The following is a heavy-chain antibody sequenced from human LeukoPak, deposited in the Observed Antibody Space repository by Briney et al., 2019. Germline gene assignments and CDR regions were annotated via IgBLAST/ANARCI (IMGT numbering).Heavy chain of an antibody. CDR2: IYSGGST. V-gene: IGHV3-53*01. CDR1: GFTVSSNY. D-gene: IGHD4-11*01. CDR3: ARNPYSMRWSGYYYMDV. J-gene: IGHJ6*03. Sequence: PGGSLRLSCAASGFTVSSNYMSWVRQAPGKGLEWVSVIYSGGSTYYADSVKGRFTISRDNSKNTLYLQMNSLRAEDTAVYYCARNPYSMRWSGYYYMDVWGKGTTVTVSS.